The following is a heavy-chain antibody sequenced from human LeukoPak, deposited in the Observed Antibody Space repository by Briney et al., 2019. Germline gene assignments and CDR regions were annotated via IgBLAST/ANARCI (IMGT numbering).Heavy chain of an antibody. Sequence: SETLSLTCAVYGGSFSGYYWSWIRQPPGKGLEWIGEINHSGSTNYYPSLKSRVTISVDTSKNQFSLRLSSVTAADTAVYYCARDGSNWSNDYYHGVDVWGQGTTVTVSS. CDR1: GGSFSGYY. V-gene: IGHV4-34*01. CDR3: ARDGSNWSNDYYHGVDV. J-gene: IGHJ6*02. CDR2: INHSGST. D-gene: IGHD4-11*01.